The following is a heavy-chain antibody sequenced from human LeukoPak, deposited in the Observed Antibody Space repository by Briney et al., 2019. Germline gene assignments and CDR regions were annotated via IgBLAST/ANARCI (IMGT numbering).Heavy chain of an antibody. Sequence: GGSLRLSCEASGFTFSTYAMTWVRQAPGKGLEWVSTLSGNSGNTYCADSVKGRFTISRDNSKNTLYLQMKSLRADDTALYYCAKNSRLSWGFSDYWGQGILVTVSS. V-gene: IGHV3-23*01. D-gene: IGHD2/OR15-2a*01. J-gene: IGHJ4*02. CDR2: LSGNSGNT. CDR1: GFTFSTYA. CDR3: AKNSRLSWGFSDY.